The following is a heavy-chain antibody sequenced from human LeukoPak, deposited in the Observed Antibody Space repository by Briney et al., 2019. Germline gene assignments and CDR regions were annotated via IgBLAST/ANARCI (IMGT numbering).Heavy chain of an antibody. CDR1: GYTLTSYA. D-gene: IGHD6-13*01. Sequence: ASVKVSCKASGYTLTSYAMHWVRQAPGQRLEWMGWINAGNGNTKYSQEFQGRVTITRDTSASTAYMELSSLGSEDMAVYYCARSYSSSWYGSTGVDYWGQGTLVTVSS. J-gene: IGHJ4*02. CDR2: INAGNGNT. V-gene: IGHV1-3*03. CDR3: ARSYSSSWYGSTGVDY.